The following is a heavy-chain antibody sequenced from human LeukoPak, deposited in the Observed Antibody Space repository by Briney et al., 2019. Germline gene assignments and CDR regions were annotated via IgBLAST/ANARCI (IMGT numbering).Heavy chain of an antibody. J-gene: IGHJ4*02. CDR3: ARVDTAMASGIDY. CDR2: INHSGST. D-gene: IGHD5-18*01. CDR1: GGSFSGYY. V-gene: IGHV4-34*01. Sequence: PSETLSLTCAVYGGSFSGYYWSWIRQPPGEGLEWIGEINHSGSTNYNPSLKSRVTISVDTSKNQFSLKLSSVTAADTAVYYCARVDTAMASGIDYWGQGTLVTVSS.